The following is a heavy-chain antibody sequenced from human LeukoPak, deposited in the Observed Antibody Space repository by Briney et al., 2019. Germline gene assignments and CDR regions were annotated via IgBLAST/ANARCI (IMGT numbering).Heavy chain of an antibody. Sequence: SETLSLTCTVSGGSISSHYWSWIRQPPGKGLEWIGYIYYSGSTNYNPSLKSRATISVDTSKNQFSLKLSSVTAADTAVYYCARVALLQFPYFDYWGQGTLVTASS. CDR3: ARVALLQFPYFDY. V-gene: IGHV4-59*11. CDR2: IYYSGST. D-gene: IGHD2-15*01. CDR1: GGSISSHY. J-gene: IGHJ4*02.